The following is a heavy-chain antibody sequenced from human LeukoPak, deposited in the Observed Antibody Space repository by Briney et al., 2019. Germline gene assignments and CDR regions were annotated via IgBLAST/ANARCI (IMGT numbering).Heavy chain of an antibody. Sequence: SETLSLTCTVSGGSISGYYWSWIRQPPGKGLEWIGYIYYSGSINYNPSLKSRVTISVDTSKNQFSLKLSSVTAADTAVYYCARRGGSYTLDYWGQGTLVTVSS. CDR2: IYYSGSI. V-gene: IGHV4-59*08. J-gene: IGHJ4*02. CDR3: ARRGGSYTLDY. D-gene: IGHD1-26*01. CDR1: GGSISGYY.